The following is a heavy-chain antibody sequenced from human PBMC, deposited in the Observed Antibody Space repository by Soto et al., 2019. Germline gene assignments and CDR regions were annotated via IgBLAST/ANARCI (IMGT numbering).Heavy chain of an antibody. CDR2: ITLGGST. D-gene: IGHD6-19*01. CDR1: GGSFSANH. CDR3: ASLSSGWLKHYYYYGMDV. Sequence: SETLSLTCAISGGSFSANHWSWIRQSPGQGLEWIGEITLGGSTNYSPSLKSRVSISVDEGKKQFSLEMTSVTAADTAVYYCASLSSGWLKHYYYYGMDVWGQGTMVTV. J-gene: IGHJ6*02. V-gene: IGHV4-34*01.